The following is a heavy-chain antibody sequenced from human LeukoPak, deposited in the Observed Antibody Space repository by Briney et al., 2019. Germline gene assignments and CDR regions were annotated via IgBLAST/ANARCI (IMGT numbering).Heavy chain of an antibody. CDR3: ARDNDISRGFYYAMDV. V-gene: IGHV4-34*01. D-gene: IGHD3-9*01. Sequence: SETLSLTCAVYGGSFSGYYWSWIRQPPGKGLEWIGEINHSGSTNYNPSLKSRVTISVGTSKNQFSLKLSSVTAVDTAVYYCARDNDISRGFYYAMDVWGQGTTVIVSS. J-gene: IGHJ6*02. CDR1: GGSFSGYY. CDR2: INHSGST.